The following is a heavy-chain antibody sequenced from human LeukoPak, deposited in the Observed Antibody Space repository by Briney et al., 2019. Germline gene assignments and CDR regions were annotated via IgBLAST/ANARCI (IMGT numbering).Heavy chain of an antibody. CDR2: IYYSGST. J-gene: IGHJ4*02. V-gene: IGHV4-59*12. CDR1: GGSISSYY. D-gene: IGHD6-6*01. Sequence: SETLSLTCTVSGGSISSYYWSWIRQPPGKGLEWIGYIYYSGSTNYNPSLKSRVTMSVDTSKNQFSLKLSSVTAADTAVYYCARLYSSSTFDDYWGQGTLVTVSS. CDR3: ARLYSSSTFDDY.